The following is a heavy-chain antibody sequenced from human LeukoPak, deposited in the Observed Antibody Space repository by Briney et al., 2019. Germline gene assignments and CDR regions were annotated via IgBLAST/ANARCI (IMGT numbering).Heavy chain of an antibody. CDR1: GFTFKSYG. CDR3: AKDDYSNYGFDP. J-gene: IGHJ5*02. Sequence: GGSLRLSCAASGFTFKSYGMSWVRQAPGKGLEWVSAISGSGGSTYYADSVKGRFTISRDNSKNTLYLQMNSLRAEDTAVYYCAKDDYSNYGFDPWGQGTLVTVSS. D-gene: IGHD4-11*01. CDR2: ISGSGGST. V-gene: IGHV3-23*01.